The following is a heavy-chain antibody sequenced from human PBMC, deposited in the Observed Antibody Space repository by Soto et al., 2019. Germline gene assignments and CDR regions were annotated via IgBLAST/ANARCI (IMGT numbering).Heavy chain of an antibody. J-gene: IGHJ4*02. Sequence: QIQLVQSGAEVKKPGASVKVSCQPSGYTFTSYGISWVRQAPGHGLEWMGWINAYNGNTKYAQKFQGRVTMTTDTPTTTAYMELRSLRSDDTAVYYCARDNYERSGYFDYWGQGTLLTVYS. V-gene: IGHV1-18*01. CDR2: INAYNGNT. CDR1: GYTFTSYG. D-gene: IGHD3-22*01. CDR3: ARDNYERSGYFDY.